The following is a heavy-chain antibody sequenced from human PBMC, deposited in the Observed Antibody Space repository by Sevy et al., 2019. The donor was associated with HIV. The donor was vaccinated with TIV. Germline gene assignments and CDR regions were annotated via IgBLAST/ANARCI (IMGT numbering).Heavy chain of an antibody. CDR3: ATTTGGYCSSTSCYFNWFDP. CDR2: ISSSSSYI. CDR1: GFTFSSYS. Sequence: GGSLRLSCAASGFTFSSYSMNWVRQAPGKGLEWVSSISSSSSYIYYADPVKGRFTISRDNAKNSLYLQMKSLRAEDTAVYYCATTTGGYCSSTSCYFNWFDPWGQGTLVTVSS. J-gene: IGHJ5*02. D-gene: IGHD2-2*01. V-gene: IGHV3-21*01.